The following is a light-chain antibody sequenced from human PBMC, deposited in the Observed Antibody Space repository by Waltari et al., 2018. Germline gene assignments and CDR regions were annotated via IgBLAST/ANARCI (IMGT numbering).Light chain of an antibody. V-gene: IGKV2-30*02. CDR2: YVS. CDR1: QSLVHSDGRTY. J-gene: IGKJ4*01. CDR3: MQGTPYPLT. Sequence: DVVMTQSPLSLPVTLGQPASISCRSSQSLVHSDGRTYVNWFQQRPGQSPRRLIYYVSNRDSGVPDRFSGGGSGTDFTLKISRVEAEDVGVYYCMQGTPYPLTFGGGTKVEIK.